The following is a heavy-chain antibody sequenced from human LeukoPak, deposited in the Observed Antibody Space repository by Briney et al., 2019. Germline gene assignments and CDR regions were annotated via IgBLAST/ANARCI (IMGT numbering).Heavy chain of an antibody. V-gene: IGHV2-70*04. Sequence: SGPTLVNPTQTITLTCTFSGFSLSTSGMRVSWIRQPPGKALEWLARIDWDDDKFYSTSLKTRLTISKDTSKNQVVLTMTNMDPVDTATYYCARGYSNLYPFDYWGQGTLVTVSS. D-gene: IGHD4-11*01. CDR2: IDWDDDK. CDR1: GFSLSTSGMR. CDR3: ARGYSNLYPFDY. J-gene: IGHJ4*02.